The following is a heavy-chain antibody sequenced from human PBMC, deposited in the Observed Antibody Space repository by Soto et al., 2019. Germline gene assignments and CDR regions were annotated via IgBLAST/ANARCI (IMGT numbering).Heavy chain of an antibody. CDR2: IYYSGST. Sequence: PSETLSLTCTVSGGSISSGDYYWSWIRQPPGKGLEWIGYIYYSGSTYYNPSLKSRVTISVDTSKNQFSLKLSSVTAADTAVYYCARGGIFGVVRAPYYYYGMDVWGQGTTVTVSS. J-gene: IGHJ6*02. D-gene: IGHD3-3*01. CDR3: ARGGIFGVVRAPYYYYGMDV. V-gene: IGHV4-30-4*01. CDR1: GGSISSGDYY.